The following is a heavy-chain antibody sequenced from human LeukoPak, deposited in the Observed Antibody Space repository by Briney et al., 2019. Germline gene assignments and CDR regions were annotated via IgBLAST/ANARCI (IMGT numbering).Heavy chain of an antibody. V-gene: IGHV3-23*01. D-gene: IGHD6-13*01. J-gene: IGHJ4*02. Sequence: GGSLRLSCAASGFTFTSYAMSWVRQAPGKGLESVSAITGSGDSTFYADSVKGRFTISRDNSKNTLYVQMNSLRAEDTAVYYCVKDYGPKQLVFFDSWGQGTLVTVSS. CDR3: VKDYGPKQLVFFDS. CDR2: ITGSGDST. CDR1: GFTFTSYA.